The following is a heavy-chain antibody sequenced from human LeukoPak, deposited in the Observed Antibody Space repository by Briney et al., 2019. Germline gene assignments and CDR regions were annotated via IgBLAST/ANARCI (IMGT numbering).Heavy chain of an antibody. CDR1: GFTFSSYA. V-gene: IGHV3-30-3*01. Sequence: GGSLRLSCAASGFTFSSYAMHWVRQAPGKGLEWVAVISYDGSNKYYAGSVKGRFTISRDNSKNTLYLQMNSLRAEDTAVYYCARDMGKYGDYDAFDIWGQGTMVTVSS. J-gene: IGHJ3*02. CDR2: ISYDGSNK. D-gene: IGHD4-17*01. CDR3: ARDMGKYGDYDAFDI.